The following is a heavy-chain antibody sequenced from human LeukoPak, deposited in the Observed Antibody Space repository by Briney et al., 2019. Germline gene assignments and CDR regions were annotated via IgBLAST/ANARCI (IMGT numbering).Heavy chain of an antibody. CDR2: IIPILGIA. D-gene: IGHD1-1*01. CDR1: GGTFSSYA. CDR3: ARELRTTEKMRPDAFDI. Sequence: RASVKVSCKASGGTFSSYAISWVRQAPGQGLEWMGRIIPILGIANYAQKFQSRVTITADKSTSTAYMELSSLRSEDTAVYYCARELRTTEKMRPDAFDIWGQGTMVTVSS. J-gene: IGHJ3*02. V-gene: IGHV1-69*04.